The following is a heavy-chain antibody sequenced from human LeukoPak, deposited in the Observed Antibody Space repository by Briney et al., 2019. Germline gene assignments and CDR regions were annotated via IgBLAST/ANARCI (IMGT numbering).Heavy chain of an antibody. CDR1: GGSFSGYY. CDR3: ARVYVYYYDSSAFFDP. J-gene: IGHJ5*02. CDR2: INHSGST. Sequence: SETLSLTCAVYGGSFSGYYWSWIRQPPGKGLEWIGEINHSGSTNYNPSLKSRVTISVDTSKNQFSLKLSSVTAADPAVYYCARVYVYYYDSSAFFDPWGQGTLVTVSS. D-gene: IGHD3-22*01. V-gene: IGHV4-34*01.